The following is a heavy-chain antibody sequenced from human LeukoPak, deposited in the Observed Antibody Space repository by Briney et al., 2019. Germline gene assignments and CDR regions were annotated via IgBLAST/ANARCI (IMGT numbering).Heavy chain of an antibody. CDR2: IIPIFGTA. D-gene: IGHD6-13*01. V-gene: IGHV1-69*05. CDR3: AIILRQQLVQSDY. CDR1: GGTFSSYA. J-gene: IGHJ4*02. Sequence: SVKVSCKASGGTFSSYAISWVRQAPGQGLEWMGRIIPIFGTANYAQKFQGRVTITTDESTSTAYMVLSSLRSEDTAVYYCAIILRQQLVQSDYWGQGTLVTVSS.